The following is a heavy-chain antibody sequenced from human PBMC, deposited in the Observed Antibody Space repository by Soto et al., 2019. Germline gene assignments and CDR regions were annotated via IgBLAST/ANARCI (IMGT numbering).Heavy chain of an antibody. CDR3: ARDSASSGVFT. CDR1: GGSISSSNW. Sequence: QVQLQESGPGLVKPSGTLSLTCAVSGGSISSSNWWSWVRQPPGKGLEWIGEISRSGTTNYKPSLNSRVTISVAKSKNQFSLKLGSVTAADTAMYYCARDSASSGVFTWGQGTMVTVSS. D-gene: IGHD6-19*01. V-gene: IGHV4-4*02. J-gene: IGHJ3*01. CDR2: ISRSGTT.